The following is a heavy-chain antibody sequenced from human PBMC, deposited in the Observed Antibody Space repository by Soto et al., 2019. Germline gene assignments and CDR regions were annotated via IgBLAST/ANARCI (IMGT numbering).Heavy chain of an antibody. CDR1: GGTFSSYT. V-gene: IGHV1-69*02. Sequence: GASVKVSCKASGGTFSSYTISWVRQAPGQGLEWMGRIIPILGIANYAQKFQGRVTITADKSTSTAYMELSSLRSEDTAVYYRARYFGSGSYYNNWFDPWGQGTLVTVSS. CDR2: IIPILGIA. D-gene: IGHD3-10*01. CDR3: ARYFGSGSYYNNWFDP. J-gene: IGHJ5*02.